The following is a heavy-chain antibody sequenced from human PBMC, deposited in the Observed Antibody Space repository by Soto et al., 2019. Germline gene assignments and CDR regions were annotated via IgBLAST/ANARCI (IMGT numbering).Heavy chain of an antibody. CDR3: GRVHTAGEFYYYGTDV. V-gene: IGHV2-70*20. Sequence: TLVNPTQTLTLTCTFSWFSLTSTGMCVNWVRQPPGQALEWLALIDWHDDKYYNTSLKTRLSISRDTSKNQVVLKLTNMDPVETAKYFCGRVHTAGEFYYYGTDVWGQGNMVTVSS. CDR1: WFSLTSTGMC. D-gene: IGHD3-16*01. CDR2: IDWHDDK. J-gene: IGHJ6*02.